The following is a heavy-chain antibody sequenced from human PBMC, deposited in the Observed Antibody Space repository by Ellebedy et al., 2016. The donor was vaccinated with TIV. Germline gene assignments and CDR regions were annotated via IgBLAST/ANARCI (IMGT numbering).Heavy chain of an antibody. CDR3: ARGYNIVAATPDS. CDR2: MNPNSGDT. J-gene: IGHJ4*02. Sequence: AASVKVSCKSSGYTFTSYTIHWVRQASGQGLEWMGWMNPNSGDTGYSLKFQGRVTMTTNRSVSTAYMELLSLASDDTAVYYCARGYNIVAATPDSWGQGALVTVSS. CDR1: GYTFTSYT. V-gene: IGHV1-8*01. D-gene: IGHD1-26*01.